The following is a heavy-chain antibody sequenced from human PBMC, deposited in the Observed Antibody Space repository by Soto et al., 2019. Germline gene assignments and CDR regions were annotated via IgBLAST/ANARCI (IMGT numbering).Heavy chain of an antibody. D-gene: IGHD6-19*01. CDR1: GYTFTGYA. CDR2: INAGNGNT. V-gene: IGHV1-3*05. CDR3: ARAVAVPADFDY. Sequence: QVQLVQSGAEEKKPGASVKVSCKASGYTFTGYAMHWVRQAPGQRLEWMGWINAGNGNTKYSQKFQGRVTITRDTSVSTAYMELSTLRSEDTAVYYCARAVAVPADFDYWGPGTLVTVSS. J-gene: IGHJ4*01.